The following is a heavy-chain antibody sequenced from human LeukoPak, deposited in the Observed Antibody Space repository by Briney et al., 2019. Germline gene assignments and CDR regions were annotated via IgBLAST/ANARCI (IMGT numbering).Heavy chain of an antibody. D-gene: IGHD6-25*01. Sequence: GGSLRLSCAASGFTFSYYGMYWVRQAPGKRLEWVAFVRYDGNDKYYADSVKGRFTISRDNSKNTLYLQMNSLRAEDTAVYYCANAALAYYYMDVWGKGTTVTVSS. CDR2: VRYDGNDK. CDR3: ANAALAYYYMDV. V-gene: IGHV3-30*02. J-gene: IGHJ6*03. CDR1: GFTFSYYG.